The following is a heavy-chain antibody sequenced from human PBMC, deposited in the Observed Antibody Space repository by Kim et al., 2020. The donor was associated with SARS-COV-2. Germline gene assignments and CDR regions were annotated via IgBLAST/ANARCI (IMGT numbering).Heavy chain of an antibody. Sequence: GGSLRLSCAASGFIFRNFGLHWVRQAPGKGLEWVAFISNDGATAIYADSVRGRFTISRDYSENKVYLQMDSLSAGDTAVYYCARPSSSHFDFWGQGILV. J-gene: IGHJ4*02. V-gene: IGHV3-33*05. CDR2: ISNDGATA. CDR3: ARPSSSHFDF. CDR1: GFIFRNFG. D-gene: IGHD3-10*01.